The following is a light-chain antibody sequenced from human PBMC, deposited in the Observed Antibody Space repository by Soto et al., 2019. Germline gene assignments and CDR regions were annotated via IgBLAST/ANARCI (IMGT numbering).Light chain of an antibody. CDR2: EVS. V-gene: IGLV2-23*02. CDR1: SSDVGSYNL. CDR3: CSYAGSSTPYV. Sequence: QSVLTQPASVSGSPGQSITISCTGTSSDVGSYNLVSWYQQHPGKTPKPMIYEVSKRPSGVSNRFSGSKSGNTASLTIFGFQAEDEADYYCCSYAGSSTPYVFGTGTKVTVL. J-gene: IGLJ1*01.